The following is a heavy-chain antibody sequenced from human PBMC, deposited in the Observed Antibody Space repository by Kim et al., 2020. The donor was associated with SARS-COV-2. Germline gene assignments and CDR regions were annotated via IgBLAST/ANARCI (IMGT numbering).Heavy chain of an antibody. V-gene: IGHV3-15*01. D-gene: IGHD3-16*01. Sequence: DYAAPVKGRFTISRDDSKNTLYLQMNSLKTEDTAVYYCTRPELGVQGVDYWGQGTLVTVSS. CDR3: TRPELGVQGVDY. J-gene: IGHJ4*02.